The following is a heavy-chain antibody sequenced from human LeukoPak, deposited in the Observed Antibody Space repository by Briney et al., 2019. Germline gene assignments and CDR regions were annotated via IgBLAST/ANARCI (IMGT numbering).Heavy chain of an antibody. Sequence: ASVKVSYKASGYIFTGRYLYWARQTPGEGLQWMGWISHTTGDTYSAQNFQGRVTMTRDTSINTGYMELTRLTSGDKGVYFCARGYYGMDVWGEGTTVIVSS. V-gene: IGHV1-2*02. CDR3: ARGYYGMDV. CDR1: GYIFTGRY. J-gene: IGHJ6*04. CDR2: ISHTTGDT.